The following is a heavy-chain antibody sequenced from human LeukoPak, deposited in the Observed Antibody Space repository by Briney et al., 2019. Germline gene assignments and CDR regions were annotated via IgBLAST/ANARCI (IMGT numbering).Heavy chain of an antibody. CDR3: AREGRWNIFTGFLDY. CDR1: GGSISSGRYY. CDR2: IYTSGST. J-gene: IGHJ4*02. D-gene: IGHD3-9*01. V-gene: IGHV4-61*02. Sequence: SETLSLTCTVSGGSISSGRYYWNWIRQPAGKGLEWIGRIYTSGSTNYNPSLKSRITISVDTSKNQFSLKLNSVTAADTAVYYCAREGRWNIFTGFLDYWGQGSMVTVSS.